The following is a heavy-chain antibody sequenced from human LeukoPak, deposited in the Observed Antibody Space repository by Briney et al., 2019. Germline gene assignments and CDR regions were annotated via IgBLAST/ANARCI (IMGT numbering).Heavy chain of an antibody. CDR3: ARATTVTDLAFDY. D-gene: IGHD4-17*01. CDR1: GGSFSGYY. V-gene: IGHV4-34*01. Sequence: PSETLSLTCAVYGGSFSGYYWSWIRQSPGKGLEWIGEINHSGSTNYNPSLKSRVTISVDTSKNQFSLKLSSVTAADTAVYYCARATTVTDLAFDYWGQGTLVTVSS. CDR2: INHSGST. J-gene: IGHJ4*02.